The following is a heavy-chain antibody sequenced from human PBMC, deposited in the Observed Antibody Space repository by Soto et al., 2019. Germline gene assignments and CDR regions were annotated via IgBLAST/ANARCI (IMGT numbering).Heavy chain of an antibody. Sequence: QVQLQQWGAGLLKPSETLSLTCAVYGGSCSGYYWTWIRQPPGTGLEWLGEINHSVSTNYNPSLKSRVTISVDTSKNQFSLKLTSVTSADTAVYYGARDKITGLFDYWGQGTLVTVSS. D-gene: IGHD2-8*02. CDR3: ARDKITGLFDY. CDR2: INHSVST. CDR1: GGSCSGYY. V-gene: IGHV4-34*01. J-gene: IGHJ4*02.